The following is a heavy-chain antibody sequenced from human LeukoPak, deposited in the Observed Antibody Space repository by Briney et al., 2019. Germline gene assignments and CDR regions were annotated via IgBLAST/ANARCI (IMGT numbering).Heavy chain of an antibody. Sequence: GGSLRLSCAASGFTFSDYSMNWVRQAPGKGLEWISYIGGRGDGISYADSVKGRFIVSRDNAKNSLFLQMNRLRAEDTAVYYCARGQDLYSRIDYWGQGTLVTVSS. V-gene: IGHV3-48*01. D-gene: IGHD6-13*01. CDR3: ARGQDLYSRIDY. J-gene: IGHJ4*02. CDR2: IGGRGDGI. CDR1: GFTFSDYS.